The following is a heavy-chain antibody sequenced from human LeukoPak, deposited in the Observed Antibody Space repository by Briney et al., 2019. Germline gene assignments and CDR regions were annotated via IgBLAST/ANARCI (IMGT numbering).Heavy chain of an antibody. D-gene: IGHD7-27*01. CDR1: RYTFTGYY. V-gene: IGHV1-2*02. J-gene: IGHJ3*02. CDR3: ARDPYRNWGSGGGLDI. CDR2: INPNSGDT. Sequence: REASVKVSCKASRYTFTGYYMHWVRQAPGQGLEWMGWINPNSGDTNYAQEFQGRVTMTSDTSVSTAYMDLSRLRSDDTAVYYCARDPYRNWGSGGGLDIWGQGTMVSVSS.